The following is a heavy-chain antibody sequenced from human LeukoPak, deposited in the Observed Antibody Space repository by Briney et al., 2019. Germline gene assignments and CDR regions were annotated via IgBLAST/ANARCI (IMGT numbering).Heavy chain of an antibody. D-gene: IGHD3-22*01. CDR2: IYYSGST. Sequence: SETLSLTCTVSGGSISSSSYYWGWIRQPPGKGLEWIGSIYYSGSTYYNPSLKSRVTISVDTSKDQFSLNLSSVTAADTAVYCCARLYYDSSGYYQICYFDYWGQGTLVTVSS. J-gene: IGHJ4*02. V-gene: IGHV4-39*01. CDR3: ARLYYDSSGYYQICYFDY. CDR1: GGSISSSSYY.